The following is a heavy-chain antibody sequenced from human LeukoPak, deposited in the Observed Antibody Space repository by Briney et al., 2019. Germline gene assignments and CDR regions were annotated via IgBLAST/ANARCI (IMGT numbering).Heavy chain of an antibody. J-gene: IGHJ6*02. CDR2: ISSSSSTI. CDR3: ARDPNYYDSSGTGSYYYGMDV. Sequence: SGGSLRLSCAASGFTFSSYSMNWVRQAPGKGLEWVSYISSSSSTIYYADSVKGRFTISRDNAKNSLYLQMNSLRDEDTAVYYCARDPNYYDSSGTGSYYYGMDVWGQGTTVTVSS. D-gene: IGHD3-22*01. V-gene: IGHV3-48*02. CDR1: GFTFSSYS.